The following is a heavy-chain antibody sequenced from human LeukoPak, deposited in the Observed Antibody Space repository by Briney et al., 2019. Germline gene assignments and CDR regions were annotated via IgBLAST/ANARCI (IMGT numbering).Heavy chain of an antibody. CDR3: ARESNIVVVPAAYTDAFDI. J-gene: IGHJ3*02. D-gene: IGHD2-2*01. V-gene: IGHV4-39*07. CDR2: IYYNGNT. Sequence: SEILSLTCSVSGGSISRSSDYWGWIRQSPGEGLEWIGTIYYNGNTYYNPSLKSRVTISVDTSKNQFSLNLSSVTAADTAVYYCARESNIVVVPAAYTDAFDIWGQGTMVTVSS. CDR1: GGSISRSSDY.